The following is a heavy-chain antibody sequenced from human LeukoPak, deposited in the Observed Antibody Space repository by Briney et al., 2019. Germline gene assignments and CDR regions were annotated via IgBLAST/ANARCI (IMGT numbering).Heavy chain of an antibody. CDR1: GFTFDDYA. V-gene: IGHV3-9*01. D-gene: IGHD2/OR15-2a*01. CDR2: ISWNSGSI. Sequence: GGSLRLSCAASGFTFDDYAMHWVRHAPGKGLEWVSGISWNSGSIGYADSVEGRFTISRDNAKNSLYLQMNSLRAEDTALYYCAKVSQEFDPWGQGTLVTVSS. CDR3: AKVSQEFDP. J-gene: IGHJ5*02.